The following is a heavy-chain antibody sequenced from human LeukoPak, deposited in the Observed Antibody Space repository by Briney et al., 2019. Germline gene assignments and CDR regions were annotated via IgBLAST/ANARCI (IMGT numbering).Heavy chain of an antibody. J-gene: IGHJ4*02. Sequence: GASVKVSCKASGGTFSSYAISWVRQAPGQGLEWMGRIIPILGIINYAQRFQDRVTITADKSTSTAYMELSSLRSKDTAVYYCARGLVTTGFDYWGQGTLVTVSS. CDR3: ARGLVTTGFDY. V-gene: IGHV1-69*04. D-gene: IGHD4-17*01. CDR1: GGTFSSYA. CDR2: IIPILGII.